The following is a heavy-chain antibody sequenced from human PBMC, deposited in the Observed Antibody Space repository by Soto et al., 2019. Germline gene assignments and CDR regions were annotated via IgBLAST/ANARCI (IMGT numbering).Heavy chain of an antibody. CDR3: AKEGRGNYYYYGMDV. D-gene: IGHD3-16*01. V-gene: IGHV3-23*01. Sequence: PGGSLRLSCVDSGFTFSNYAMSWVRQAPGKGMEWVSGISGSGGSIYYADSVKGRFTISRDNSKKTLYLQMNSLRAEDTAVYYCAKEGRGNYYYYGMDVWGQGTTVTVSS. CDR2: ISGSGGSI. J-gene: IGHJ6*02. CDR1: GFTFSNYA.